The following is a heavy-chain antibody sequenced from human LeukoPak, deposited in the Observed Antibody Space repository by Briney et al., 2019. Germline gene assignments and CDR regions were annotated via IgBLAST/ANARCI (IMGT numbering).Heavy chain of an antibody. CDR1: GFTLISYS. CDR3: AKLTTGWFEDF. V-gene: IGHV3-23*01. D-gene: IGHD2-8*02. Sequence: GGSLRLSCAATGFTLISYSMTWVRQAPGKGLEWVSAIRASDSNTFYADFVKGRFTISRDSSKNTLYLQMNDLRDEDTAVYYCAKLTTGWFEDFWGQGTLVTVSS. J-gene: IGHJ4*02. CDR2: IRASDSNT.